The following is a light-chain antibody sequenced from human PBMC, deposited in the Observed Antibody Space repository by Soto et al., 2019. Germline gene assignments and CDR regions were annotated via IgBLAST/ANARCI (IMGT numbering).Light chain of an antibody. CDR2: GNS. CDR1: SSNIGAGYD. CDR3: QSYDSSRSGYV. V-gene: IGLV1-40*01. Sequence: SALTQPPSVSGAPGQRVTISCTGSSSNIGAGYDVHWYQQLPGTAPKLLIYGNSNRPSGVPDRFSGSKSGTSASLAITGLQAEVEADYYCQSYDSSRSGYVFVTWTKVTVL. J-gene: IGLJ1*01.